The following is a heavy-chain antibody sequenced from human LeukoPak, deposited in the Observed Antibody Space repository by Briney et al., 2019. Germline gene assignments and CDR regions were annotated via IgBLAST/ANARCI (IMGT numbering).Heavy chain of an antibody. Sequence: SVKVSCKASGGTFSSYAISWVRQAPGQGLEWMGRIIPILGIANYAQKFQGRVTITADKSRSTAYMELSSLRSEDTAVYYCAHSLYGSGSYNWFDPWGQGALVAVSS. V-gene: IGHV1-69*04. D-gene: IGHD3-10*01. CDR1: GGTFSSYA. CDR2: IIPILGIA. J-gene: IGHJ5*02. CDR3: AHSLYGSGSYNWFDP.